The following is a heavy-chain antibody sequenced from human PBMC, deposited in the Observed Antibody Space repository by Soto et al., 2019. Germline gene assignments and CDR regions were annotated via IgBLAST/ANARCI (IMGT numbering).Heavy chain of an antibody. D-gene: IGHD6-13*01. Sequence: QVQLVESGGGVVQPGRSLRLSCAASGFTFSSYGMHWVRQAPGKGLEWVAVIWYDGSNKYYADSVKGRFTISRDNSKNTLYLQMNSLRADDTAVYYCARDGRSRRIAEAGTLILWGQGTLVTVSS. CDR3: ARDGRSRRIAEAGTLIL. CDR1: GFTFSSYG. V-gene: IGHV3-33*01. J-gene: IGHJ4*02. CDR2: IWYDGSNK.